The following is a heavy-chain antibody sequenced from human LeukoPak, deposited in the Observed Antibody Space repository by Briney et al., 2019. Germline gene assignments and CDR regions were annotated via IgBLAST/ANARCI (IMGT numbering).Heavy chain of an antibody. V-gene: IGHV3-23*01. Sequence: GGTLRLSCAASGFTFRNYGMNWVRQAPGKGLEWVSAFSASGSTYYADSAKGRFTISRGNSKNTLYLQMNSLRAEDTAVYYCAKGGYSNGRYYYYYMDVWGEGTTVTVSS. CDR2: FSASGST. D-gene: IGHD5-18*01. CDR1: GFTFRNYG. CDR3: AKGGYSNGRYYYYYMDV. J-gene: IGHJ6*03.